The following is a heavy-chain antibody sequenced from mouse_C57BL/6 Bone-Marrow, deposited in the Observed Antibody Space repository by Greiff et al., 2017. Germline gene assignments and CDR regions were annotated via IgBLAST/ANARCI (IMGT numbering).Heavy chain of an antibody. D-gene: IGHD1-1*01. CDR2: IDPENGDT. V-gene: IGHV14-4*01. J-gene: IGHJ2*01. CDR1: GFNIKDDY. CDR3: TTPSSLDY. Sequence: VQLQQSGAELVRPGASVKLSCTASGFNIKDDYMHWVKRRPEQGLEWIGWIDPENGDTEYASKFQGKATITADTSSNTAYLQLSSLTSEDTAVYYCTTPSSLDYWGQGTTLTVSS.